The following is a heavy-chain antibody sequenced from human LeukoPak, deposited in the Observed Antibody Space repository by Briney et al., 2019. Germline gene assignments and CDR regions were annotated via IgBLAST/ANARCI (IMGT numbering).Heavy chain of an antibody. V-gene: IGHV3-21*04. J-gene: IGHJ4*02. CDR3: ARTWVGSSWYGD. CDR1: GFTLSSYS. Sequence: GGSLRLSCAASGFTLSSYSMNWVRQAPGKGLEWVSSISSSSSYIYYADSVKGRFTISRDNAKNSLYLQMNSLRAEDTAVYYCARTWVGSSWYGDWGQGTLVTVS. CDR2: ISSSSSYI. D-gene: IGHD6-13*01.